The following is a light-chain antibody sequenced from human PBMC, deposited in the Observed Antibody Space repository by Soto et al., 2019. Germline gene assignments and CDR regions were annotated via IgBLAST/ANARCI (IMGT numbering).Light chain of an antibody. CDR1: QSISTW. J-gene: IGKJ2*01. CDR3: QQYNGYPHT. V-gene: IGKV1-5*03. CDR2: KAS. Sequence: DIQMTQSPSTLSASVGDRVTITCRASQSISTWLAWYQQKPGKAPKLLIYKASSLRNGVPSRFSGSGSGTEFTLTIYSLQPDDFASYYCQQYNGYPHTFGKGTK.